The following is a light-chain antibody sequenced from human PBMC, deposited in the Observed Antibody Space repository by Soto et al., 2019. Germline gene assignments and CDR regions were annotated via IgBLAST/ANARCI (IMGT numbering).Light chain of an antibody. CDR2: DVS. Sequence: QSALTQPRSVSGSPGQSVTISCTGTSSDVGAYNYVSWYQQHPGKAPKLMTYDVSKRPSGVPGRFSGSKSGNTASLTISGLQAEDEADYYCCSYADNYSYVFGTGTKATVL. CDR3: CSYADNYSYV. V-gene: IGLV2-11*01. J-gene: IGLJ1*01. CDR1: SSDVGAYNY.